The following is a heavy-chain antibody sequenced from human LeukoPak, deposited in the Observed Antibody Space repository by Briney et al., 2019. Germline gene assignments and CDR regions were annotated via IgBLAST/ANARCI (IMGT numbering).Heavy chain of an antibody. V-gene: IGHV5-51*01. CDR1: GYSFTNYW. Sequence: GESLKISCKGSGYSFTNYWIAWVRLMPGKGLEWMGIIHPGDSDTTYSPSFQGQVTISADKSISTAYLQWSSLKASDTAIYYCARLRGPTLPDSFYYWGQGTLVTVSS. CDR3: ARLRGPTLPDSFYY. J-gene: IGHJ4*02. D-gene: IGHD1-26*01. CDR2: IHPGDSDT.